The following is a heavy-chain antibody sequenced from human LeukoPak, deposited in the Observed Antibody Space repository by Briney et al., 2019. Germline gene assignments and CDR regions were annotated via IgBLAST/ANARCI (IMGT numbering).Heavy chain of an antibody. V-gene: IGHV3-53*01. CDR3: ASPLSPGSHYYYYGMDV. J-gene: IGHJ6*02. Sequence: GGSLRLSCAASGFTVSSNYMSWVRQAPGKGLEWVSVIYSGGSTYYADSVKGRFTISRDNSKNTLYLQMNSLRAEDTAVYYCASPLSPGSHYYYYGMDVWGQGTTVTVSS. D-gene: IGHD2-15*01. CDR1: GFTVSSNY. CDR2: IYSGGST.